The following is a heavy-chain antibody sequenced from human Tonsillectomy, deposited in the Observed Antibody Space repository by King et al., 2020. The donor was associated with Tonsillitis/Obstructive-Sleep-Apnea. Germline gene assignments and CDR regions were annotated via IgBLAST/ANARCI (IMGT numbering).Heavy chain of an antibody. Sequence: VRLVESGGGVVQPGGSRRLSCAASGFSFDFYGMHWVRQAPGRGLQWLAVAWYDGKTIYYADSLKGRLTISRDNARSMFYLQMSSLRADDTAVYYCARDRSTTTSGFDYWGQGTLVTVSS. CDR2: AWYDGKTI. CDR3: ARDRSTTTSGFDY. CDR1: GFSFDFYG. J-gene: IGHJ4*02. D-gene: IGHD3-22*01. V-gene: IGHV3-33*01.